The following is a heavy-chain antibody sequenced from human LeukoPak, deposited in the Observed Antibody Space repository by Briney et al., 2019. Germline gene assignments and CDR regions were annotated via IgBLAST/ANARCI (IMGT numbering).Heavy chain of an antibody. Sequence: SETLSLTCTVSGGSISNSIYYWGWIRQPPGKGLEWIGSIYYSGNTYYNPSLKSRVTMSVDTSKNQFSLKLSSVTAADTAVYYCARVGYYDSSGYPVLYFDYWGQGTLVTVSS. D-gene: IGHD3-22*01. CDR1: GGSISNSIYY. CDR2: IYYSGNT. V-gene: IGHV4-39*07. CDR3: ARVGYYDSSGYPVLYFDY. J-gene: IGHJ4*02.